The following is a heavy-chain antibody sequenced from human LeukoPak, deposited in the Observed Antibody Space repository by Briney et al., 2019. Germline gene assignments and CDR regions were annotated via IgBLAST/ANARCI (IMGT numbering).Heavy chain of an antibody. CDR2: IYYSGST. Sequence: SETLSLTCTVSGGSIGSSSYYWGWIRQPPGKGLEWIGSIYYSGSTYYNPSLKSRVTISVDTSKNQFSLKLSSVTAADTAVYYCARVRTGTYYYYYYYMDVWGKGTTVTVSS. V-gene: IGHV4-39*07. J-gene: IGHJ6*03. CDR1: GGSIGSSSYY. CDR3: ARVRTGTYYYYYYYMDV. D-gene: IGHD1-7*01.